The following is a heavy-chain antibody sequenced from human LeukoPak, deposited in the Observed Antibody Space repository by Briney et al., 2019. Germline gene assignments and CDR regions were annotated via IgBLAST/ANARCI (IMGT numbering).Heavy chain of an antibody. V-gene: IGHV4-34*01. Sequence: KPSETLSLTCAVYGGSFSGYYWSWIRQPPGKGLEWIGEINHSGSTNYNPSLKSRVTISVDTSKNQFSLKLSSVTAADTAAYYCARAVVGSRDYWGQGTLVAVSS. CDR1: GGSFSGYY. CDR2: INHSGST. CDR3: ARAVVGSRDY. D-gene: IGHD2-15*01. J-gene: IGHJ4*02.